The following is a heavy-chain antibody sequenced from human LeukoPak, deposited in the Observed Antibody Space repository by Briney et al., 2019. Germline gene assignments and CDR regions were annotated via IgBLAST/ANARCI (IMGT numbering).Heavy chain of an antibody. CDR1: GYTFTSYA. CDR3: ARNEYDSSGYGKYYFDY. D-gene: IGHD3-22*01. V-gene: IGHV1-69*13. J-gene: IGHJ4*02. CDR2: IIPFFGTA. Sequence: ASVKVSCKASGYTFTSYAMHWVRQAPGQGLEWMGGIIPFFGTANYAQKFQGRVTITADESTSTAYMELSSLRSEDTAVYYCARNEYDSSGYGKYYFDYWGQGTLVTVSS.